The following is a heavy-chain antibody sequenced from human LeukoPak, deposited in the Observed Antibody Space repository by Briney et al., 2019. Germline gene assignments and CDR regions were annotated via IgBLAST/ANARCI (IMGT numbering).Heavy chain of an antibody. J-gene: IGHJ4*02. D-gene: IGHD4-17*01. CDR2: INPNSGGT. Sequence: ASVTVSCKASGYTFTGYYMHWVRQAPGQGLEWMGWINPNSGGTNYAQKFQGRVTMTRDTSISTAYMELSRLRSDDTAVYYCARLTTVTTNSGGFDYWGQGALVTVSS. V-gene: IGHV1-2*02. CDR1: GYTFTGYY. CDR3: ARLTTVTTNSGGFDY.